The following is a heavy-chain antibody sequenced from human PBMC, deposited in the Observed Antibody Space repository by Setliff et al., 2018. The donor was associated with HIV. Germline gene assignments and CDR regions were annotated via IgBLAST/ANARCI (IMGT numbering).Heavy chain of an antibody. D-gene: IGHD1-1*01. CDR2: LYSSGTT. CDR1: NGSISSNTYY. Sequence: KLRETLSLTCTVSNGSISSNTYYCGWIRQPPGKGLEWIGSLYSSGTTYYNPSLKSRVTISVDTFKNQFSLKLTSVTAADTAVYYCARDWNHYFYYMDVWGKGTTVTVSS. J-gene: IGHJ6*03. CDR3: ARDWNHYFYYMDV. V-gene: IGHV4-39*07.